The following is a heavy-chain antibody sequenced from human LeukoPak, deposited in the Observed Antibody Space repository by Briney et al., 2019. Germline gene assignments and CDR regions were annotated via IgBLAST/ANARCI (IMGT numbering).Heavy chain of an antibody. V-gene: IGHV4-38-2*02. J-gene: IGHJ4*02. CDR2: IYYSGSI. Sequence: SETLSLTCTVSGYSINSGYYWGWIRQPPGKGLEWIGSIYYSGSIYYNPSLKSRVTISVDTSKNQFSLKLSSVTAANTAVYYCASLRERSYYARGFDYWGQGTLVTVSS. CDR3: ASLRERSYYARGFDY. D-gene: IGHD3-3*01. CDR1: GYSINSGYY.